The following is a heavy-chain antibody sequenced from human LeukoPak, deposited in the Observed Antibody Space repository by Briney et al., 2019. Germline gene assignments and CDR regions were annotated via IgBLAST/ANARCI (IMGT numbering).Heavy chain of an antibody. CDR3: ARGRGSSTRYLEYFDY. D-gene: IGHD2-2*01. CDR1: GGSISSSSYY. Sequence: PSETLSLTCTVSGGSISSSSYYWGWIRQPPGKGLEWIGSIYYSGSTYYSPSLKSRVTISVDTSKNQFSLKLSSVTAADTAVYYCARGRGSSTRYLEYFDYWGQGTLVTVSS. V-gene: IGHV4-39*01. CDR2: IYYSGST. J-gene: IGHJ4*02.